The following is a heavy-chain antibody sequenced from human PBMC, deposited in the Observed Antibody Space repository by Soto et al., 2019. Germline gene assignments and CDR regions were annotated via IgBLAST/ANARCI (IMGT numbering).Heavy chain of an antibody. CDR1: GGTFSSYS. Sequence: GASLKVSCKASGGTFSSYSISWVRQAPGQGLEWMGGIIPISGTRNYAQKFQGRVTIIADESTSTAYMELSSLRPDDTALYYCARGTSIAVPEGPWGQGTLVTVSS. D-gene: IGHD6-19*01. J-gene: IGHJ4*02. V-gene: IGHV1-69*13. CDR3: ARGTSIAVPEGP. CDR2: IIPISGTR.